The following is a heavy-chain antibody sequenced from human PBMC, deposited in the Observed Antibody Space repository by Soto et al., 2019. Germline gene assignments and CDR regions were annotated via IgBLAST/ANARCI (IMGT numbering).Heavy chain of an antibody. V-gene: IGHV4-61*01. Sequence: SETLSLTCTVSGGSVSSGSYYWSWIRQPPGKGLEWIGYIYYSGSTNYNPSLKSRVTISVDTSKNQFSLKLSSVTAADTAVYYCARVEQLADYYYYYGMDVWGQGTRVTVSS. CDR1: GGSVSSGSYY. CDR3: ARVEQLADYYYYYGMDV. D-gene: IGHD6-13*01. CDR2: IYYSGST. J-gene: IGHJ6*02.